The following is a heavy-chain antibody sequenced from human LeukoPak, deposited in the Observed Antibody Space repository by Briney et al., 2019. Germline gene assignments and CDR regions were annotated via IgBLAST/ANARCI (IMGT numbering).Heavy chain of an antibody. CDR3: ARGPRGREVGIAV. D-gene: IGHD6-19*01. V-gene: IGHV4-34*01. J-gene: IGHJ4*02. CDR1: GGSISSYY. CDR2: INHTGST. Sequence: SSETLSLTCTVSGGSISSYYWTWIRQPPGKGLEWIGEINHTGSTNNNPSLKSRVTISVDTSKNQFSLKLSSVTAADTAVYYCARGPRGREVGIAVWGQGTLVTVSS.